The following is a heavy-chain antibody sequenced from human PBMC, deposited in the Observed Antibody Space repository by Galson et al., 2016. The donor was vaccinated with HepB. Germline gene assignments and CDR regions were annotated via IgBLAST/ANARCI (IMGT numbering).Heavy chain of an antibody. V-gene: IGHV3-23*01. J-gene: IGHJ4*02. Sequence: SLRLSCAASGFPPRSYAMSWVRQAPGKGLEWVSAISGSGADTYYADSVKGRFTIYSDNSKNSLYLQMNSLRAEDTAVYYCARDCDYICYTEASGFDFWGQGTLVTVSS. CDR1: GFPPRSYA. CDR3: ARDCDYICYTEASGFDF. D-gene: IGHD2-8*01. CDR2: ISGSGADT.